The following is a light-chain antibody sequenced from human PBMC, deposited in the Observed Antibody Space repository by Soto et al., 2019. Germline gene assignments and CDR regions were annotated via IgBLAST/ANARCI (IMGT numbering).Light chain of an antibody. Sequence: EIVLTKSPGTLSLSPWERATLSCRASQSVSNDVAWYQQKPGQAPRLLIYDASNRATGIPARFSGSGSGTDFTLTISILQPEDFAVYYCHLRSNWPTFGAGTKVDI. V-gene: IGKV3-11*01. CDR3: HLRSNWPT. CDR1: QSVSND. J-gene: IGKJ4*01. CDR2: DAS.